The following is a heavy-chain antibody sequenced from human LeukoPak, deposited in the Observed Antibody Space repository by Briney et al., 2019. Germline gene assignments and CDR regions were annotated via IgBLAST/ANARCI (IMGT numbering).Heavy chain of an antibody. V-gene: IGHV3-48*03. CDR3: ARERDCSSTSCYYYYGMDV. Sequence: PGGSLRLSCAASGFTFSNYAMSWVRQAPGKGLEWVSYISSSGSTIYYADSVKGRFTISRDNAKNSLYLQMNSLRAEDTAVYYCARERDCSSTSCYYYYGMDVWGQGTTVTVSS. CDR2: ISSSGSTI. D-gene: IGHD2-2*01. J-gene: IGHJ6*02. CDR1: GFTFSNYA.